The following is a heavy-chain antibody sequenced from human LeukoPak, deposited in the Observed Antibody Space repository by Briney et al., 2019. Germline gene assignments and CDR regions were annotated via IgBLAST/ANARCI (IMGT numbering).Heavy chain of an antibody. V-gene: IGHV1-18*01. Sequence: ASVKVSCKASGYTFTSYDISWVRQAPGQGLEWMGWISTYNDNTHYAQKLQGRVTMTTDTSTSTVCMELKSLGSDDTAVYYCARIQSRIIAARPGNPAFDYWGRGTLVTVSS. CDR1: GYTFTSYD. CDR2: ISTYNDNT. J-gene: IGHJ4*02. CDR3: ARIQSRIIAARPGNPAFDY. D-gene: IGHD6-6*01.